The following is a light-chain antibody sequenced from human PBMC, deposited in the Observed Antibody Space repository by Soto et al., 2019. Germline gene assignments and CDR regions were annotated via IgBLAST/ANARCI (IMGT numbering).Light chain of an antibody. J-gene: IGKJ3*01. CDR2: WAS. CDR1: QSVLYSSNNKNY. V-gene: IGKV4-1*01. Sequence: DSLMTQSPDSLAVSLGERATINCKSSQSVLYSSNNKNYLAWYQQKPGQPPKLLIYWASTRESGVPDRFSGSGSGTDFTLTISSLQAEDVAVYYCQQYYSTLFTFGPGTKVDIK. CDR3: QQYYSTLFT.